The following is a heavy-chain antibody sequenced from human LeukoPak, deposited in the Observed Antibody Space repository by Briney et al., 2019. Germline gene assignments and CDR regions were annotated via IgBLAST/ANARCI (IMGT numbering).Heavy chain of an antibody. D-gene: IGHD3-16*02. CDR2: INPNSGGT. J-gene: IGHJ4*02. CDR1: GYTFTGYY. Sequence: GASVKVSCKASGYTFTGYYMHWVRQAPGQGLEWMGWINPNSGGTNYAQKFQGRVTMTRDTSISTAYMELSRLRSDDTAVYYCARDSPYYDYVWGSYRPYYFDYWGQGTLVTVSS. V-gene: IGHV1-2*02. CDR3: ARDSPYYDYVWGSYRPYYFDY.